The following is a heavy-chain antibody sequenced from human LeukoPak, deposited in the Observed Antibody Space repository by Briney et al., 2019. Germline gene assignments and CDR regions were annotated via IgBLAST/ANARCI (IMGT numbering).Heavy chain of an antibody. CDR3: PGSIYHDY. D-gene: IGHD3-10*01. V-gene: IGHV3-64*01. J-gene: IGHJ4*02. Sequence: GGSLRLSCAASGFIFNTYTMHWVRQAPGKGLEYVSTISGDGLRTYYANSVKGRFTVSRDNSKNTLYLQMGSLRTEDMAMYYCPGSIYHDYWAREPRFPVSS. CDR1: GFIFNTYT. CDR2: ISGDGLRT.